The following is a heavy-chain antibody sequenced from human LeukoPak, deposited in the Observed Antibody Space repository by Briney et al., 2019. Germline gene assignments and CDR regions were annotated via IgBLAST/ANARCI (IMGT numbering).Heavy chain of an antibody. V-gene: IGHV3-23*01. J-gene: IGHJ6*03. CDR3: AKSYYDSSGDYYYYMDV. D-gene: IGHD3-22*01. Sequence: GGSLRLSCAASGSTFSSYAMSWVRQAPGKGLEWVSAISGSGGSTYYADSVKGRFTISRDNSKNTLYLQMNSLRAEDTAVYYCAKSYYDSSGDYYYYMDVWGKGTTVTVSS. CDR1: GSTFSSYA. CDR2: ISGSGGST.